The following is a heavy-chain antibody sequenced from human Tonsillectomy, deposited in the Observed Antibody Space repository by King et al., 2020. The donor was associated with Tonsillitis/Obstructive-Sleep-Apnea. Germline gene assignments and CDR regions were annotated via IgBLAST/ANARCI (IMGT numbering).Heavy chain of an antibody. CDR2: IYPSDSDT. V-gene: IGHV5-51*01. CDR1: GYSFTSYW. Sequence: VQLVESGAEVKQPGDSLKISCKGSGYSFTSYWIDWVRQMPGKGLEWMGIIYPSDSDTRYSPSFQGQVTISADKSISTAYLQWGSLKASDTAMYYCARHLNVYSNYEPAFDIWGQGTMVTVSS. CDR3: ARHLNVYSNYEPAFDI. J-gene: IGHJ3*02. D-gene: IGHD4-11*01.